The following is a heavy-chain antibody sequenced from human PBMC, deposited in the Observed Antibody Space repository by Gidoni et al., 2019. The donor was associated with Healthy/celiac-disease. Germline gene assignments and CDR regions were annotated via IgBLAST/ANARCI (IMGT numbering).Heavy chain of an antibody. CDR2: IYYSGST. V-gene: IGHV4-61*01. Sequence: QVQLQESGPGLVKPSETLSLTCPVSGGSVSSGSYYWSWIRQPPGKGLEWIGYIYYSGSTNYNPSLKSRVTISVDTSKNQFSLKLSSVTAADTAVYYCARVNYDSSAPHPKFNFDYWGQGTLVTVSS. CDR3: ARVNYDSSAPHPKFNFDY. J-gene: IGHJ4*02. CDR1: GGSVSSGSYY. D-gene: IGHD3-22*01.